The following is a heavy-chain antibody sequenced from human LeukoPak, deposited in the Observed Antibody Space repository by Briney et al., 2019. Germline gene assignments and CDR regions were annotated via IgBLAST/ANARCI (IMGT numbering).Heavy chain of an antibody. J-gene: IGHJ4*02. V-gene: IGHV4-59*01. Sequence: SETLSLTCTVSGGSISSYYWSWIRQPPGKGLEWIGYIYYSGSTNYNPSLKSRVTISVDTSKNQFSLKLSSVTAADTAVYYCARGRYCSSTSCYPLDYWGQGTLVTVSS. CDR2: IYYSGST. D-gene: IGHD2-2*01. CDR1: GGSISSYY. CDR3: ARGRYCSSTSCYPLDY.